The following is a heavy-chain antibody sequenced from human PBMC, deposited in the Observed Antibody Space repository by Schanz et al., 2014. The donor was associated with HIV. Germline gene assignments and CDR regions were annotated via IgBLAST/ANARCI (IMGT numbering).Heavy chain of an antibody. Sequence: QVQLVESGGGVVQPGTSLRLSCAVSGFTFSTYGMHWVRQAPGKGLDWVAALWYDGSNKYYADSVKGRFTISKDNSKNTLYLQMNSLRAQDTAVYYCANTEYPYSSSSDYYYGMDVWGQGTTVTVSS. D-gene: IGHD6-6*01. CDR2: LWYDGSNK. CDR3: ANTEYPYSSSSDYYYGMDV. V-gene: IGHV3-33*06. CDR1: GFTFSTYG. J-gene: IGHJ6*02.